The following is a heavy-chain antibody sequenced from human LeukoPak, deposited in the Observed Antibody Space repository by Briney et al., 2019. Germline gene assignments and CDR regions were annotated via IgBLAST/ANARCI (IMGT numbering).Heavy chain of an antibody. J-gene: IGHJ4*02. CDR1: GGSISSYY. CDR2: IYTSGST. CDR3: ARVVRLADYYDSSGYGFDH. Sequence: SETLSLTCTVSGGSISSYYWSWIRQPAGKGLEWIGRIYTSGSTNYNPSLKSRVTMSVDTSKNQFSLKLSSVTAADTAVYYCARVVRLADYYDSSGYGFDHWGQGTLVTVSS. V-gene: IGHV4-4*07. D-gene: IGHD3-22*01.